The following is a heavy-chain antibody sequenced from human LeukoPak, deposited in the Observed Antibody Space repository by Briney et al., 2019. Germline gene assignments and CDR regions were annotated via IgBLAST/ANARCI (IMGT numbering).Heavy chain of an antibody. V-gene: IGHV3-33*01. Sequence: PGGSLRLSCAASGFTFSSYGMRWVRQAPGKGREWVAAIWYDGSNKYYADSVKGRFTISRDNSKNTLYLQMNSLRAEDTAVYYCARAGYSDLYYFDYWGQGTLVTVSS. D-gene: IGHD4-17*01. CDR2: IWYDGSNK. CDR1: GFTFSSYG. J-gene: IGHJ4*02. CDR3: ARAGYSDLYYFDY.